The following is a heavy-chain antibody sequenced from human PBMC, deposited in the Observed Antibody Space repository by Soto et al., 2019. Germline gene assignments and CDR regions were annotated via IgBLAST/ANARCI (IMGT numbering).Heavy chain of an antibody. Sequence: EVQLVESGGGLVQPGGSLRLSCAASGFTFSSYSMNWVRQAPGKGLEWVSYISSSSSTIYYADSVKGRFTISRDNAKKSLYLQMYSLRDEDTAVYYCARGEGDYVWGSYRTYNWFDHWGQGTLVTVSS. CDR2: ISSSSSTI. CDR3: ARGEGDYVWGSYRTYNWFDH. D-gene: IGHD3-16*02. J-gene: IGHJ5*02. CDR1: GFTFSSYS. V-gene: IGHV3-48*02.